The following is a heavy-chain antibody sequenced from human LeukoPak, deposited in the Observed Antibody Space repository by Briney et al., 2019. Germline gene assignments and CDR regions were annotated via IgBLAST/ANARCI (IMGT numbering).Heavy chain of an antibody. CDR2: IYYSGST. V-gene: IGHV4-31*03. D-gene: IGHD1-14*01. Sequence: SQTLSLTCTVSGGSISSGTYYCSWIRQHPGTGLEWIGYIYYSGSTYYNPSLKSRVTISLDTSKNQFSLKLSSVTAADTAVYYCATDRDGGPGTFFDYWGQGTLVTVS. CDR1: GGSISSGTYY. CDR3: ATDRDGGPGTFFDY. J-gene: IGHJ4*02.